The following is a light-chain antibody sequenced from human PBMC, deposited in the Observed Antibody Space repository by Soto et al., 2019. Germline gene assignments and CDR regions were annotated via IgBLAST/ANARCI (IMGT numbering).Light chain of an antibody. J-gene: IGKJ1*01. Sequence: EIVLTQSPGTLSLSPGERATLSCRASQSVPGNYLAWLQQKPVQAPRLLISGASSRANGIPDRFRGSGSGTDFTLTICSLEHEHFAVYYCQQYTSPPLTLGQGTKVETK. V-gene: IGKV3-20*01. CDR3: QQYTSPPLT. CDR2: GAS. CDR1: QSVPGNY.